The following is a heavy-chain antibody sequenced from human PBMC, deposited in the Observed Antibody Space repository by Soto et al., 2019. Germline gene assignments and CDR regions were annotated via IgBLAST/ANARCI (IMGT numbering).Heavy chain of an antibody. Sequence: QITLKESGPTLVKPTQTLTLTCTFSGFSLSTSGVGVGWIRQPPGKALEWVALIYWDDAKEYSPSLKSRLTTPKDPPKNQVALTRPNMDPVDTATYYCAHKGGGDRILDYWGQGTLVTVSS. J-gene: IGHJ4*02. CDR1: GFSLSTSGVG. D-gene: IGHD3-16*01. V-gene: IGHV2-5*02. CDR2: IYWDDAK. CDR3: AHKGGGDRILDY.